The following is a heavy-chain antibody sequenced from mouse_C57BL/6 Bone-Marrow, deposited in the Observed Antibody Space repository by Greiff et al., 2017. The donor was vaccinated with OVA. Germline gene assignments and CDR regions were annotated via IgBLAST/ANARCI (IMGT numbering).Heavy chain of an antibody. V-gene: IGHV2-3*01. CDR1: GFSLTSYG. CDR2: IWGDGGT. CDR3: AKLGWFAY. Sequence: QVQLKESGPGLVAPSQSLSITCTVSGFSLTSYGVSWVRQPPGKGLEWLGVIWGDGGTTYHSALISSLSSSKDNSKSQVLSKLNRLHTDDTATYYCAKLGWFAYWGQGTLVTVSA. J-gene: IGHJ3*01.